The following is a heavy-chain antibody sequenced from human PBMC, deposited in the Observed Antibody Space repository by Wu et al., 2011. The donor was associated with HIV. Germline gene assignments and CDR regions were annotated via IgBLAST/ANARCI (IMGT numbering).Heavy chain of an antibody. CDR3: ATHSPREGNH. Sequence: VQMEQSGAEVKKPGSTVKISCNVAGYTFTDFAIHWVQQAPGDGPEWMGLIDPEDGVRRYAEKLQGRVTITTDTSTDTVYMELSSLRSEDTALYYCATHSPREGNHWGQGTLVTVTS. V-gene: IGHV1-69-2*01. J-gene: IGHJ5*02. CDR1: GYTFTDFA. CDR2: IDPEDGVR. D-gene: IGHD2-21*01.